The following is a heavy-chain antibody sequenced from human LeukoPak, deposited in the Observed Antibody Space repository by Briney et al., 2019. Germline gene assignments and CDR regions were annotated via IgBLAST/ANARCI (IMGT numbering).Heavy chain of an antibody. J-gene: IGHJ6*02. V-gene: IGHV3-49*04. CDR1: GFTLGDYA. D-gene: IGHD3-10*02. CDR2: IRSKAYGGTT. Sequence: GGSLRLSCTASGFTLGDYAMSWVRQAPGKGLEWVGFIRSKAYGGTTEYAASVKGRFTISRDDSKSIAYLQMNSLKTEDTAVYYCTRGLGSGSYYYYYYYGMDVWGQGTTVTVSS. CDR3: TRGLGSGSYYYYYYYGMDV.